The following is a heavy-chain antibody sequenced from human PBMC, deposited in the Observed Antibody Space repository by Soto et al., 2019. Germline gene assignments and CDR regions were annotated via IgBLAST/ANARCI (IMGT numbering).Heavy chain of an antibody. Sequence: QVQLVQSGAEVKKPGASVMLSCKASGYTFTSYYMHWVRQALGQGLEGWGIINPDGGSTRYPQKFQGRVTMTRDTSTSTFYMELSSLRSEDTAVYYCAKAPRGGVIITTYSAHIDYWGQGTLVTVSS. CDR3: AKAPRGGVIITTYSAHIDY. CDR2: INPDGGST. D-gene: IGHD3-3*01. J-gene: IGHJ4*02. V-gene: IGHV1-46*01. CDR1: GYTFTSYY.